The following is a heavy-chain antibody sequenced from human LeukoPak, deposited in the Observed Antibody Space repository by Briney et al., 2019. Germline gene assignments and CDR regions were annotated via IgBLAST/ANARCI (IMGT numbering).Heavy chain of an antibody. CDR3: ASSLGTTVAGPFDY. Sequence: KSSETLSLTCAVSGGSISSGGYSWSWIRQPPGKGLEWIGYIYHSGSTYYNPSLKSRVTISVDRSKNQFSLKLSSVTAADTAVYYCASSLGTTVAGPFDYWGQGTLVTVSS. D-gene: IGHD6-19*01. V-gene: IGHV4-30-2*01. J-gene: IGHJ4*02. CDR2: IYHSGST. CDR1: GGSISSGGYS.